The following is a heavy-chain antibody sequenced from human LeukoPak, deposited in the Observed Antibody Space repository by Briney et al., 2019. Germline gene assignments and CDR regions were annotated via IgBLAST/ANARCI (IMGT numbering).Heavy chain of an antibody. CDR3: AKEHDLWHEEGNWFDT. J-gene: IGHJ5*02. CDR1: GFSFNTYS. D-gene: IGHD3-3*01. V-gene: IGHV3-23*01. Sequence: GGSLRLSCTTSGFSFNTYSVSWVRQAPGKGLEWVSAINDDTPYYTDSVKGRFTVSRDNSKDTLYLHLNSLRAEDTAIYYCAKEHDLWHEEGNWFDTWGQGVLVTVSS. CDR2: INDDTP.